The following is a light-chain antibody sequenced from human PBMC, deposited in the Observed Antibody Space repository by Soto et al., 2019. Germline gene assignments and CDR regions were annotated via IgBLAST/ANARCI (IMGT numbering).Light chain of an antibody. CDR3: QQYGSSPPIT. V-gene: IGKV3-20*01. CDR2: GAS. J-gene: IGKJ5*01. Sequence: EIVLTQSPGTLSLSPGERATLSCRASQSVSSNYLAWYQQKPGQAPKILIYGASNRATCIPDRFSCSWSGTDFSLTISRLEPEDFAVYYCQQYGSSPPITFGQGTRLEIK. CDR1: QSVSSNY.